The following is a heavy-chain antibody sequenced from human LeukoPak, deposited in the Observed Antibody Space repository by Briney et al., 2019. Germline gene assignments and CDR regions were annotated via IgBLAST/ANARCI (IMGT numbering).Heavy chain of an antibody. V-gene: IGHV3-48*03. CDR3: ARDLVVINAFDI. D-gene: IGHD3-22*01. Sequence: GGSLRLSCAASGFTCSSYEMNWVRQAPGKGLEWVSYISSSGSTIYYADSVKGRFTISRDNAKNSLYLQMNSLRAEDTAVYYCARDLVVINAFDIWGQGTMVTVSS. CDR1: GFTCSSYE. CDR2: ISSSGSTI. J-gene: IGHJ3*02.